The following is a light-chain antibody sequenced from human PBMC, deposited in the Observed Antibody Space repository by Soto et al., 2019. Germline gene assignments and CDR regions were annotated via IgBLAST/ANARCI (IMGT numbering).Light chain of an antibody. CDR1: QSVSSY. V-gene: IGKV3D-15*01. Sequence: EIVVTQSPATLSVSPGERATLSCRASQSVSSYLAWYQQKPGLAPRLLIYDASSRATGIPDRFSGSGSGTEFTLTISSLQSEDFAVYYCQQYNSWPPITFGQGTRLEIK. J-gene: IGKJ5*01. CDR3: QQYNSWPPIT. CDR2: DAS.